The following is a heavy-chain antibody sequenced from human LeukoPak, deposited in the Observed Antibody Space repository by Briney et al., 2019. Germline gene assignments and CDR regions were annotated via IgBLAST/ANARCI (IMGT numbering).Heavy chain of an antibody. V-gene: IGHV1-69*13. Sequence: SVKVSCKASGGTFRNFGISWVRQAPGQGLEWMGGIIPIFHTPNYAQKFQGRVTITADGSTSTTYMELSSLRSEDTAVYYCARDPPDPWGQGTLVTVSS. CDR2: IIPIFHTP. J-gene: IGHJ5*02. CDR3: ARDPPDP. CDR1: GGTFRNFG.